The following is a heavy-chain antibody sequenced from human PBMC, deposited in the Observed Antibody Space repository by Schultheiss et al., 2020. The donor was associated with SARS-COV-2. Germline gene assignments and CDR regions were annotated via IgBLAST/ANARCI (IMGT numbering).Heavy chain of an antibody. D-gene: IGHD3-10*01. CDR3: ARVGRSYYGSGSPNWFDP. J-gene: IGHJ5*02. V-gene: IGHV4-34*01. CDR1: GGSFSGYY. CDR2: INHSGST. Sequence: SETLSLTCAVYGGSFSGYYWSWIRQPPGKGLEWIGEINHSGSTNYNPSLKSRVTISVDTSKNQFSLKVSSVTAADTAVYYCARVGRSYYGSGSPNWFDPWGQGTLVTVSS.